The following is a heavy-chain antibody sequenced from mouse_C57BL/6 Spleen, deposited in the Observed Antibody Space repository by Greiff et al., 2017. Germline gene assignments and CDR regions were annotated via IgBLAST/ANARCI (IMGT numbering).Heavy chain of an antibody. Sequence: EVKLVESGGGLVQPGGSLSLSCAASGFTFTDYYMSWVRQPPGKALEWLGFIRNKANGYTTEYSASVKGLFTISRDNSQSILYLQMNALRAEDSATYYCASYAGSFAYWGQGTLVTVSA. J-gene: IGHJ3*01. CDR3: ASYAGSFAY. D-gene: IGHD4-1*01. V-gene: IGHV7-3*01. CDR1: GFTFTDYY. CDR2: IRNKANGYTT.